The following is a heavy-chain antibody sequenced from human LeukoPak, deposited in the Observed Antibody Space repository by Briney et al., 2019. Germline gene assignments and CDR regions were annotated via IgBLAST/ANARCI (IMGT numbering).Heavy chain of an antibody. Sequence: GPSVKVSCKTSGYTFTGYYMHWVRQAPGQGLEWMGWINPNSGDTNYAQRFQGRVTMTRDTSISTAYMELSRLISDDTAVYYCARDPGDSSGYLSQSDYWGQGTLVTVSS. CDR2: INPNSGDT. D-gene: IGHD3-22*01. CDR3: ARDPGDSSGYLSQSDY. V-gene: IGHV1-2*02. J-gene: IGHJ4*02. CDR1: GYTFTGYY.